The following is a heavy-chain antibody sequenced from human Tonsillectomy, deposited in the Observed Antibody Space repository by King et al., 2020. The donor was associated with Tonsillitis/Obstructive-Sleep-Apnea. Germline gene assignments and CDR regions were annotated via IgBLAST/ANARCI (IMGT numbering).Heavy chain of an antibody. CDR1: GGTFSSYA. D-gene: IGHD3-10*01. V-gene: IGHV1-69*09. CDR2: VIPTLGTG. Sequence: QLVQSGAEVKKTGSSVKVSCKPSGGTFSSYAISWVRQAPGQGLEWMGRVIPTLGTGKYAQKFQGRVTINADKSTSTAYMELSSLISEDTAVYYCAREGTGRGSWGYNWFDSWGQGTLVTVSS. CDR3: AREGTGRGSWGYNWFDS. J-gene: IGHJ5*01.